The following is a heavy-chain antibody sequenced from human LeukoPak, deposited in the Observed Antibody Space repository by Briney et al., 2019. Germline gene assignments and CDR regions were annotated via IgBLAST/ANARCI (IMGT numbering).Heavy chain of an antibody. CDR1: GGSISSYY. CDR2: IYYSGST. V-gene: IGHV4-59*01. Sequence: SETLSLTCTVSGGSISSYYWSWIRQPPGKGLEWIGYIYYSGSTNYNPSLKSRVTISVDTSKNQFSLKLSSVTAAGTAVYYCARAYDFWSGYYSLDPWGQGTLVTVSS. J-gene: IGHJ5*02. CDR3: ARAYDFWSGYYSLDP. D-gene: IGHD3-3*01.